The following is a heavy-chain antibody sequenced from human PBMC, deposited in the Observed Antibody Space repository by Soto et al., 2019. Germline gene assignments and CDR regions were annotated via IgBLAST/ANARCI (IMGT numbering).Heavy chain of an antibody. J-gene: IGHJ3*02. V-gene: IGHV1-18*01. CDR1: GYTFINYG. CDR2: LSAYNGDT. Sequence: QVQLVQSGAEVKKPGASVRVSCKTSGYTFINYGITWVRQAPGQGLEWMGWLSAYNGDTSSSEKLQDRFTMTTDTSTNTAYMDLRSLRSDDTAVYYCARWSAIVGGAEALDIWGQGTMVIVSS. CDR3: ARWSAIVGGAEALDI. D-gene: IGHD1-26*01.